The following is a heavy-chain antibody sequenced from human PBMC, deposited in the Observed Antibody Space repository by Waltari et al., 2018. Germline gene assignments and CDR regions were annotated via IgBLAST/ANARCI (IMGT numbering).Heavy chain of an antibody. Sequence: QVQLQQWGAGLLKPSEPLSLTCVVYCGAFSGYYWSWIRQPPGKGLEWMGEINQSGRTNHNPSLKSRVTISIDTSKNQISLKLRSVTAADTAVYYCARANTIFGVVRTWYYMDVWGKGTTVTVSS. J-gene: IGHJ6*03. D-gene: IGHD3-3*01. V-gene: IGHV4-34*01. CDR3: ARANTIFGVVRTWYYMDV. CDR1: CGAFSGYY. CDR2: INQSGRT.